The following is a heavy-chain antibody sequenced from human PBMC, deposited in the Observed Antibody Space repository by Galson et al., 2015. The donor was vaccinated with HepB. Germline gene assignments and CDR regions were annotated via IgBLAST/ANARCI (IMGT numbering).Heavy chain of an antibody. Sequence: SLRLSCAASGFTFSSYAMSWVRQAPGKGLEWVSAISGSGGSTYYADSVKGRFAISRGHSMHTLYLQMNSLRVEDTAIYYCAKALWGSSWAPEPLNYWGQGTLVTVSS. J-gene: IGHJ4*02. V-gene: IGHV3-23*01. CDR1: GFTFSSYA. CDR2: ISGSGGST. D-gene: IGHD6-13*01. CDR3: AKALWGSSWAPEPLNY.